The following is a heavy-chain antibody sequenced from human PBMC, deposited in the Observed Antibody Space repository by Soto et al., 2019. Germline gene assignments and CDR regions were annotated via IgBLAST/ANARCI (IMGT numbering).Heavy chain of an antibody. CDR1: GGSISSYY. J-gene: IGHJ6*03. CDR2: IYYSGST. CDR3: ARLSSFLEWLPYYYMDV. Sequence: SETLSLTCTVSGGSISSYYWSWIRQPPGKGLEWIGYIYYSGSTNYNPSLKSRVTISVDTSKNQFSLKLSSVTAADTAVYYCARLSSFLEWLPYYYMDVWGKGTTVTVSS. V-gene: IGHV4-59*08. D-gene: IGHD3-3*01.